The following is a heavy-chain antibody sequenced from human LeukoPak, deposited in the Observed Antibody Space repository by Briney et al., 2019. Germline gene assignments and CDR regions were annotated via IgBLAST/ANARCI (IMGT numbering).Heavy chain of an antibody. V-gene: IGHV3-7*01. CDR3: VRDGGVSGYDLLDY. CDR1: GFSFNTFW. CDR2: INQGGTEK. D-gene: IGHD5-12*01. J-gene: IGHJ4*02. Sequence: GGSLRLSCATSGFSFNTFWMNWIRQAPGKGLERVASINQGGTEKYYVDSVKGRFTISRDNAKNSLSLQMNSLRAEDTAVYYCVRDGGVSGYDLLDYWGQGTLVTVSS.